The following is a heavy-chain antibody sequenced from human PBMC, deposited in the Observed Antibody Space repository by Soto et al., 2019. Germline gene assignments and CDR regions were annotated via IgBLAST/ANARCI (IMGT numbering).Heavy chain of an antibody. J-gene: IGHJ3*01. D-gene: IGHD4-17*01. CDR3: AAGYGDYMNGGGFDV. V-gene: IGHV4-4*07. Sequence: QSLTCTASGDSVDLYYCYCLRQPAGKGLEWIGRIHTTGSTKFNPSLKSRVTMSVATSKNQFTLKLSSVTAADTAVYFCAAGYGDYMNGGGFDVWGQGTMVTVSS. CDR2: IHTTGST. CDR1: GDSVDLYY.